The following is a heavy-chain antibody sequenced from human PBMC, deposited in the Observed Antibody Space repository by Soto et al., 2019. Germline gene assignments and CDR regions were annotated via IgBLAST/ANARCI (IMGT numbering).Heavy chain of an antibody. CDR1: GFTLRTYT. CDR2: ISISSSDR. CDR3: VRGMNPLF. J-gene: IGHJ4*01. Sequence: GWSLRLSCAASGFTLRTYTMNWVRQAPGKGLEWVSSISISSSDRYYADSVRGRLTISRDNAKNALYLQMNSLRADDTAVYFCVRGMNPLFGGQGTLVTVSS. V-gene: IGHV3-21*06.